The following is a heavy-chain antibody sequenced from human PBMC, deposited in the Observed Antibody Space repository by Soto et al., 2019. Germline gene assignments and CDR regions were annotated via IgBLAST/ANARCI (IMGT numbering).Heavy chain of an antibody. Sequence: QVQLVQSGAEVKQPGASVKVSCNASSYTFTTYSINWVRQAPGQGLEWMGWISTNSGTTKYAQKLQGRVTMTADTSTSTAYMELRSLRSDETAVYYCARALRHAFSGDAFDIWGQGTMVTVSS. J-gene: IGHJ3*02. CDR1: SYTFTTYS. CDR3: ARALRHAFSGDAFDI. D-gene: IGHD3-3*02. V-gene: IGHV1-18*01. CDR2: ISTNSGTT.